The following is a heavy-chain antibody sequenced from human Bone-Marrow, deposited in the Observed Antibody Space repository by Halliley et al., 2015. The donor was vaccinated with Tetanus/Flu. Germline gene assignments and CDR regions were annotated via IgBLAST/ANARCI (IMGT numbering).Heavy chain of an antibody. V-gene: IGHV1-69*01. CDR3: AKSRTYYQDSSGGDLDY. CDR1: GGTFISYG. Sequence: QLVQSGAEMKRPGSSVRVSCKASGGTFISYGISWVRQAPGKGLEWMGAIIPIIGTANYAQTFQGRVTITADESTSTAYMELSSRRSEDTAVYYCAKSRTYYQDSSGGDLDYWGQGALVTVSS. D-gene: IGHD3-22*01. CDR2: IIPIIGTA. J-gene: IGHJ4*02.